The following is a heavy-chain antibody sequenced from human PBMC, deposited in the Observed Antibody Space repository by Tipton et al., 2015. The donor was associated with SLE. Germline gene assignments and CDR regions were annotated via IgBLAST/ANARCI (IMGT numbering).Heavy chain of an antibody. D-gene: IGHD5-24*01. Sequence: TLSLTCTVSGDSIRSHYWSWLRQPPGKGPEWIGYIFYSGSPNYNPSLKSRVTISADTSKNQLSLSLRSVTAADTAVYYCVRLELPATKADYWGPGTLVTVSS. J-gene: IGHJ4*02. V-gene: IGHV4-59*08. CDR2: IFYSGSP. CDR3: VRLELPATKADY. CDR1: GDSIRSHY.